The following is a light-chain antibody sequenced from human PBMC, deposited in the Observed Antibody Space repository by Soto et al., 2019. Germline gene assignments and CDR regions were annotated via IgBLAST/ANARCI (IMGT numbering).Light chain of an antibody. Sequence: DIQMTQSPSSLSASVGARVPITLRASQDIRNDLGWYPQKPGKAPKRLIYAASSLQRGVPSRFSGDGSGTEFTLTISSLRAEDFAIYFCQQTKRYPSTFGGGTMA. V-gene: IGKV1-17*01. CDR1: QDIRND. CDR2: AAS. J-gene: IGKJ4*01. CDR3: QQTKRYPST.